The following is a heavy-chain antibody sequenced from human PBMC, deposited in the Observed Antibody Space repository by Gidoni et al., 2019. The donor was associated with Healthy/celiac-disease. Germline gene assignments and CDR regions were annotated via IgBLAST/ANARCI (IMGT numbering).Heavy chain of an antibody. D-gene: IGHD6-13*01. V-gene: IGHV3-21*01. J-gene: IGHJ2*01. CDR3: ARELWRAAAGREGSYWYFDL. CDR1: GFTFSSYS. CDR2: ISSSSSYI. Sequence: EVQLVESGGGLVKPGGSLRLSCAASGFTFSSYSMNWVRQAPGKGLEWVSSISSSSSYIYYADSVKGRFTISRDNAKNSLYLQMNSLRAEDTAVYYCARELWRAAAGREGSYWYFDLWGRGTLVTVSS.